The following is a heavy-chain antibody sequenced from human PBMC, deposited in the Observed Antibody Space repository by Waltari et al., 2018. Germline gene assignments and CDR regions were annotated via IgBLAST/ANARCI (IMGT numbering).Heavy chain of an antibody. CDR1: GGSISSYY. V-gene: IGHV4-59*01. CDR2: IYYSGST. Sequence: QVQLQESGPGLVKPSETLSLTCTVSGGSISSYYWSWIRQPPGKGLEWIGYIYYSGSTNYNPSLKIRVTISVDTSRNQFSLKLSSVTAADTAVYYCARVGGVLMVFAPTGGWFDPWGQGTLVTVSS. D-gene: IGHD2-8*01. J-gene: IGHJ5*02. CDR3: ARVGGVLMVFAPTGGWFDP.